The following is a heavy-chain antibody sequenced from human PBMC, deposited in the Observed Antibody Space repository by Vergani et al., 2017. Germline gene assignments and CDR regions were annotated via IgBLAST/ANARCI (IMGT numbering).Heavy chain of an antibody. Sequence: QVQLQESGPGLVKPSETLSLTCAVSGYSISSGYYWGWIRQPPGKGLEWIGSIYHSGSTYYNPSLKSRVTISVDTSKNKFSLKLSSVTAADTAVYYCASTIYSSSWYGDYWGQGTLVTVSS. CDR2: IYHSGST. D-gene: IGHD6-13*01. CDR3: ASTIYSSSWYGDY. J-gene: IGHJ4*02. V-gene: IGHV4-38-2*01. CDR1: GYSISSGYY.